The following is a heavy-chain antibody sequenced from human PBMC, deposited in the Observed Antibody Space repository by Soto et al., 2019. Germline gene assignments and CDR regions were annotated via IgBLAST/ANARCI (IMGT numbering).Heavy chain of an antibody. Sequence: GGSLRLSCAASGFTFSSYAMSWVRQAPGKGLEWVSAISGSGGSTYYADSVKGRFTISRDNSKNTLYLQMNSLRAEDTAVYYCTMNKDPRRLNYYYYYYMDVWSKGTRVTVSS. CDR1: GFTFSSYA. CDR3: TMNKDPRRLNYYYYYYMDV. J-gene: IGHJ6*03. CDR2: ISGSGGST. D-gene: IGHD3-22*01. V-gene: IGHV3-23*01.